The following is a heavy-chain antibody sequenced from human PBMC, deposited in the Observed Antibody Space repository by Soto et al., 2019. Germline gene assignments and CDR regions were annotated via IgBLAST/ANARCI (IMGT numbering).Heavy chain of an antibody. Sequence: PGESLKISCKGSGYSFTSYWIGWVRQMPGKGLEWMGIIYPGDSDTRYSPSFQGQVTISADKSISTAYLQWSSLKASDTAMYYCARLPLFLTIFGTLYFDYWGQGTLVTVSS. CDR2: IYPGDSDT. D-gene: IGHD3-3*01. V-gene: IGHV5-51*01. CDR1: GYSFTSYW. J-gene: IGHJ4*02. CDR3: ARLPLFLTIFGTLYFDY.